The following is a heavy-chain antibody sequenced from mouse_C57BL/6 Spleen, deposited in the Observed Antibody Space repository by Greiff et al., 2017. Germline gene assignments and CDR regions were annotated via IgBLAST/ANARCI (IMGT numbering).Heavy chain of an antibody. CDR2: ISSGSSTI. J-gene: IGHJ2*01. CDR1: GFTFSDYG. V-gene: IGHV5-17*01. Sequence: EVKVVESGGGLVKPGGSLKLSCAASGFTFSDYGMHWVRQAPEKGLEWVAYISSGSSTIYYADTVKGRFTISSDNAKNTLFLQMTRLRAEDTAMYYCARHGRLFDYWGQGTTLTVSS. D-gene: IGHD1-2*01. CDR3: ARHGRLFDY.